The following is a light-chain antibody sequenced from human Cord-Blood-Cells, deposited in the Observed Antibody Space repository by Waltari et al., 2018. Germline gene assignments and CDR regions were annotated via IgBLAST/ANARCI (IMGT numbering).Light chain of an antibody. CDR1: SSDVGGYNY. CDR3: CSYAGSYTLV. CDR2: DVS. V-gene: IGLV2-11*01. J-gene: IGLJ2*01. Sequence: QSALTQPRSVSGSPGQSVTISCTGTSSDVGGYNYVSWYQQPPGKAPKLMIYDVSKRPSGVPHRFSGSKSGHTASLTISGLQAEDEADYYCCSYAGSYTLVFGGGTKLTVL.